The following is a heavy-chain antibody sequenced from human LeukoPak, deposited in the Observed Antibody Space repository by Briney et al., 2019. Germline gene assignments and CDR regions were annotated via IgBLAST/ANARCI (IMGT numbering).Heavy chain of an antibody. CDR2: IYTSGST. V-gene: IGHV4-4*07. Sequence: PSETLSLTCTVSGGSISSYYWSWIRQPAGKGLEWIGRIYTSGSTNYNPSLKSRVTISVDTSKNQFSLKLSSVTAADTAVYYCARADYDFWSGYPGGFDYWGQGTLVTVSS. D-gene: IGHD3-3*01. J-gene: IGHJ4*02. CDR3: ARADYDFWSGYPGGFDY. CDR1: GGSISSYY.